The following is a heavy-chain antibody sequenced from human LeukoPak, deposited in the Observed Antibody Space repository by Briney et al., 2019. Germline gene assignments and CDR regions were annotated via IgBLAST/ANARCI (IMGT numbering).Heavy chain of an antibody. CDR3: ASGNYYDSSGYYVDY. V-gene: IGHV4-61*02. CDR1: GASISSGSYY. CDR2: IYTSGST. Sequence: NPSETLSLTCTVSGASISSGSYYWSWIRQPAGKGLEWIGRIYTSGSTNYNPSLKRRVTISVDTSQNQFSLKLSSVTAADTVVYYCASGNYYDSSGYYVDYWGQGTLVTVSS. J-gene: IGHJ4*02. D-gene: IGHD3-22*01.